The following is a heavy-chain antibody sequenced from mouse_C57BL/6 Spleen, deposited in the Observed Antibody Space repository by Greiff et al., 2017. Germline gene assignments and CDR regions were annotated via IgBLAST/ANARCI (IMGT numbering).Heavy chain of an antibody. CDR3: ARYPRESNPYYYAMDY. J-gene: IGHJ4*01. Sequence: QVQLQHPGAELVKPGASVKLSCKASGYTFTSYWMQWVKQRPGQGLEWIGEIDPSDSYTNYNQKFKGKATLTVDTSSSTAYMQLSSLTSEDSAVYYCARYPRESNPYYYAMDYWGQGTSVTVSS. V-gene: IGHV1-50*01. D-gene: IGHD2-5*01. CDR1: GYTFTSYW. CDR2: IDPSDSYT.